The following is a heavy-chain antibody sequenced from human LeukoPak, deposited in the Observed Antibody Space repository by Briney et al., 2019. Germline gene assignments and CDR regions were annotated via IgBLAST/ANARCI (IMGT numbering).Heavy chain of an antibody. Sequence: ASVRISCKASGYTFTSYGISWVRQAPGQGLEWMGWISAYNGNTNYAQKLQGRVTMTTDTSTSTAYMELRSLRSDDTAVYYCARDSGYAYYFDYWGLGTLVIVSS. CDR1: GYTFTSYG. J-gene: IGHJ4*02. D-gene: IGHD3-22*01. CDR3: ARDSGYAYYFDY. CDR2: ISAYNGNT. V-gene: IGHV1-18*01.